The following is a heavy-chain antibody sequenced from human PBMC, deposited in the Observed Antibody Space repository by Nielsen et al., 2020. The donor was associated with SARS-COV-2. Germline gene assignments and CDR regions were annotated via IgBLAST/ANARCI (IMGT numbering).Heavy chain of an antibody. CDR1: GFTLSNYG. D-gene: IGHD3-3*01. CDR2: ISYDGNKN. CDR3: ARATAVWSGYLSFDY. V-gene: IGHV3-30*03. Sequence: GESLKISCAASGFTLSNYGMHWVRQAPGKGLEWVAVISYDGNKNYYADSVKGRFTISRDKSKNAVYLQMNSLRVEDTAVYYCARATAVWSGYLSFDYWGRGTLVTVSS. J-gene: IGHJ4*02.